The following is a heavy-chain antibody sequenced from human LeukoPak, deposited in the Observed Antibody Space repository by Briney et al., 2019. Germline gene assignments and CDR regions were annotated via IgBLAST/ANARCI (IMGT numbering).Heavy chain of an antibody. CDR2: ISSSSSYI. CDR1: GFTFSSYS. D-gene: IGHD6-13*01. J-gene: IGHJ4*02. Sequence: GGSLRLSXAASGFTFSSYSMNWVRQAPGKGLEWASSISSSSSYIYYADSVKGRFTISRDNAKNSLYLQMNSLRAEDTAVYYCARAQELADFDYWGQGTLVTVSS. CDR3: ARAQELADFDY. V-gene: IGHV3-21*01.